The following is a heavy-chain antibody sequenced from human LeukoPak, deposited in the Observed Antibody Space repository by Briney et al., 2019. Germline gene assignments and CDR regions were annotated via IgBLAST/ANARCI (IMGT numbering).Heavy chain of an antibody. Sequence: ASAKVSCKASGYTFTSYDINWVRQATGQGLEWMGWMNPNSGNTGYAQKFQGRVTMTRNTSISTAYMELSSLRSEDTAVYYCARSRGINYGDYLDYWGQGTLVTVSS. CDR2: MNPNSGNT. CDR1: GYTFTSYD. CDR3: ARSRGINYGDYLDY. J-gene: IGHJ4*02. V-gene: IGHV1-8*01. D-gene: IGHD4-17*01.